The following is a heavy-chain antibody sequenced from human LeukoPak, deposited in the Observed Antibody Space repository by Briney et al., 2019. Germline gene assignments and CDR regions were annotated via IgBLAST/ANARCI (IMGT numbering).Heavy chain of an antibody. CDR2: INHSGST. J-gene: IGHJ4*02. CDR3: AKIHYDFWSGYPAY. V-gene: IGHV4-34*01. CDR1: GASIRSGDYY. D-gene: IGHD3-3*01. Sequence: SETLSLTCTVSGASIRSGDYYWSWIRQPPGKGLEWIGEINHSGSTNYNPSLKSRVTISVDTSKNQFSLKLSSVTAADTAVYYCAKIHYDFWSGYPAYWGQGTLVTVSS.